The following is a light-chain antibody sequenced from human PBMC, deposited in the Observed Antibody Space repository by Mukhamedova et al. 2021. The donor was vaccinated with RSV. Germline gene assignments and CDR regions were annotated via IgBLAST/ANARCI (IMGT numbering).Light chain of an antibody. Sequence: GKAPRYLMKFEGTGSYSKGSGVPDRFSGSKSGANHYLSISNLQSEDEADYYCETWDRNTHVFGGGTKLTVL. V-gene: IGLV4-60*03. J-gene: IGLJ2*01. CDR3: ETWDRNTHV. CDR2: FEGTGSY.